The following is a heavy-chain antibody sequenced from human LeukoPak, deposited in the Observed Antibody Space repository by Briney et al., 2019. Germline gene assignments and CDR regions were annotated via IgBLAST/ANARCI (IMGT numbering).Heavy chain of an antibody. CDR3: ARDRCSSASCPSRWAFDI. CDR1: GGSISSYY. V-gene: IGHV4-4*07. CDR2: IYSSGST. D-gene: IGHD2-2*01. J-gene: IGHJ3*02. Sequence: SETLSLTCTVPGGSISSYYWSWIRQPAGKGLEWIGRIYSSGSTNYNPSLKSRVTMSVDTSKNQFSLNLSSVTAADTAVYYCARDRCSSASCPSRWAFDIWGQGTMVTVSS.